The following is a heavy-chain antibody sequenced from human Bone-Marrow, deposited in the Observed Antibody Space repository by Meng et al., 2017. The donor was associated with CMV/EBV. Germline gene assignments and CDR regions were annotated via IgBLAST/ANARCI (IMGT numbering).Heavy chain of an antibody. CDR2: ISSTSTYI. V-gene: IGHV3-21*01. D-gene: IGHD1-14*01. CDR3: ASTTDPRNY. J-gene: IGHJ4*02. Sequence: GGSLRLSCAASGFTFSVYNMNWVRQAPGKGLEWVSSISSTSTYIYYADSVKGPFTISRDNAKSSLYLQMNSLRAEDTAVYYCASTTDPRNYWGQGTLVTVSS. CDR1: GFTFSVYN.